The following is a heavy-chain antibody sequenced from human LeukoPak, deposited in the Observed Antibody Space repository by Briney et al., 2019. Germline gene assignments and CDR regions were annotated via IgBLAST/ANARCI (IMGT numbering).Heavy chain of an antibody. J-gene: IGHJ4*02. CDR3: ARVHPSCGGDCYAFDY. V-gene: IGHV1-18*01. Sequence: ASVKVSCKASGYTFTSYGISWVRQAPGQGLERMGWISAYNGNTNYAQKLQGRVTMTTDTSTSTAYMELRSLRSDDTAVYYCARVHPSCGGDCYAFDYWGQGTLVTVSS. CDR1: GYTFTSYG. D-gene: IGHD2-21*02. CDR2: ISAYNGNT.